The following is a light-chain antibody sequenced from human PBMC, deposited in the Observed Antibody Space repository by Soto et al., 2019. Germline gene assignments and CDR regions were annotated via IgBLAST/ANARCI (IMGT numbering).Light chain of an antibody. Sequence: DIQMTQSPSTLSASVGDRVTITCRASQSISSWLAWYQQKPGKAPKLLIYKASTFPSGVPSRFSGSGSGTEFTLAISRLQPDDSATYYCQQYNDNWTFGQGTKVEIK. V-gene: IGKV1-5*03. CDR1: QSISSW. CDR3: QQYNDNWT. J-gene: IGKJ1*01. CDR2: KAS.